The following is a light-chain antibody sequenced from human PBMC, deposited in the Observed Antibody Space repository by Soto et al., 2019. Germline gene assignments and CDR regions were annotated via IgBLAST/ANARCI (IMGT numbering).Light chain of an antibody. Sequence: ILMTQSPATLSVSPGERATLSCRASQSVSNNLAWYQQKPGQPPRLLIYYASTRATGIPARFSGSGSGTEFTLTISGLQSEDFAVYYCQQYNNWPPWTFGQGTKVEIK. CDR3: QQYNNWPPWT. CDR1: QSVSNN. J-gene: IGKJ1*01. CDR2: YAS. V-gene: IGKV3-15*01.